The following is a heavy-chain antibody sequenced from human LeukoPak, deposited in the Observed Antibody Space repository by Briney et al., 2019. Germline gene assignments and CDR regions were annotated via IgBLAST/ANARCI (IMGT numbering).Heavy chain of an antibody. Sequence: GGSLRLSCAASGFTFSSHWMSWVRQAPGKGLEWVANIKEDGSEKYYVDSVKGRFTISRDNAKDSLYLQMNSLRAEDTAVYYCARIGLRGVIISRPLDYWGQGTLVTVSS. CDR3: ARIGLRGVIISRPLDY. CDR1: GFTFSSHW. J-gene: IGHJ4*02. D-gene: IGHD3-16*02. CDR2: IKEDGSEK. V-gene: IGHV3-7*03.